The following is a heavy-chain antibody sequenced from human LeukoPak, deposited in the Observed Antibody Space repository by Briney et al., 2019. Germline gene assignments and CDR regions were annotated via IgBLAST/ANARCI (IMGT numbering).Heavy chain of an antibody. J-gene: IGHJ6*02. CDR3: AREDIVVVPARVAYYYYGMDV. CDR1: GFTFSDYY. D-gene: IGHD2-2*01. Sequence: GGSLRLSCAASGFTFSDYYMSWIRQAPGKGLEWVSYISSSGSTIYYADSVKGRFTISRDNAKNSLYLQMNGLRAEDTAVYYCAREDIVVVPARVAYYYYGMDVWGQGTTVTVSS. CDR2: ISSSGSTI. V-gene: IGHV3-11*01.